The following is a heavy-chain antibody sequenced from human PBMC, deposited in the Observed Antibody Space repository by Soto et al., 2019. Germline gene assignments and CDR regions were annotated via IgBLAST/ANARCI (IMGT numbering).Heavy chain of an antibody. V-gene: IGHV4-30-4*01. J-gene: IGHJ5*02. CDR2: IYYSGST. Sequence: QVQLQESGPGLVKPSQTLSLTCTVSGGSISSGDYYWSWIRQPPGKGLEWIGYIYYSGSTYYNPSLKSRVTISVDTSKNQFSLKLSSVTAADTAVYYCARMNPPDDYSNYESWFDPWGQGTLVTVSS. CDR1: GGSISSGDYY. CDR3: ARMNPPDDYSNYESWFDP. D-gene: IGHD4-4*01.